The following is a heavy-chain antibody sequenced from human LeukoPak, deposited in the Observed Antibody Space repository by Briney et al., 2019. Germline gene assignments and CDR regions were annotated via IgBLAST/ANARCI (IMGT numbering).Heavy chain of an antibody. CDR1: GGSNSGYY. Sequence: PSQTLSLTCTVSGGSNSGYYWTWIRQPPGKGMEWIGNIYYSGNTNYNPSLKSRVTISVDTSKNQFSLKLSSVTAADTAVYFCARGKWELDYWGQGTLVTVSS. D-gene: IGHD1-26*01. J-gene: IGHJ4*02. CDR3: ARGKWELDY. V-gene: IGHV4-59*01. CDR2: IYYSGNT.